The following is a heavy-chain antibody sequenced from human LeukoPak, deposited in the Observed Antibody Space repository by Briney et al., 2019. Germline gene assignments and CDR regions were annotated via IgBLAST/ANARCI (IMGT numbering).Heavy chain of an antibody. CDR2: ISWRSSDI. J-gene: IGHJ6*03. D-gene: IGHD6-13*01. V-gene: IGHV3-21*01. CDR3: ARVCSSSWYFGYLYIDV. Sequence: GGSLRLSCAASGFTFSSYNMKWVRQAPGKGLEWVSSISWRSSDIEYADSVKGRFTISRDNAKKSLYLQMNNLRAEDTAVYYCARVCSSSWYFGYLYIDVWGNGTTVTVSS. CDR1: GFTFSSYN.